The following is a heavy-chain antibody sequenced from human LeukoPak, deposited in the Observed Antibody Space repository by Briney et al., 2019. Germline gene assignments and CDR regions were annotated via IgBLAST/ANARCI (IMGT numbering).Heavy chain of an antibody. CDR3: ARGYDILTGYYGDDAFDI. V-gene: IGHV3-74*01. D-gene: IGHD3-9*01. CDR2: INSDGSST. CDR1: GFTFSSYW. J-gene: IGHJ3*02. Sequence: HSGGSLRLSCAASGFTFSSYWMHWVRQAPGKGLVWVSRINSDGSSTSYADSVKGRFTISRDNAKNTLYLQMNSLRAEDTAVYYCARGYDILTGYYGDDAFDIWGQGTMVTVSS.